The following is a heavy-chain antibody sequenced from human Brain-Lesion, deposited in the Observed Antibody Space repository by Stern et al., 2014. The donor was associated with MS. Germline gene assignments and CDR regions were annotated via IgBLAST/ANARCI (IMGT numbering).Heavy chain of an antibody. Sequence: DQLVESGPGLVKPSQTLSLTCTVSGGSISSGNYYWSWIRQHPGKGLEGIGSIYHSGSTYYNPPLKSRVTTSIDTSKNQFSLKLSSVTAADTAVYYCARGSREVLLPRFYFDYWGQGTLVTVSS. CDR3: ARGSREVLLPRFYFDY. J-gene: IGHJ4*02. CDR1: GGSISSGNYY. CDR2: IYHSGST. V-gene: IGHV4-31*03. D-gene: IGHD3-3*01.